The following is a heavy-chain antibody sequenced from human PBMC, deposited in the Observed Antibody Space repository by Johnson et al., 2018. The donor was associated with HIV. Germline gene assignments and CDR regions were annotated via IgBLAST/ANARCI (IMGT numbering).Heavy chain of an antibody. J-gene: IGHJ3*02. Sequence: VQLVESGGGVVQPGGSLRLSCAASGFAFGSYWMHWVRQAPGKGLQWVANINQYGSEEYYVDSVKGRFTISRDNAKNSMYLQMNTLNAEDTAVYYCASSTVMMTDDAFDIWGQGT. CDR2: INQYGSEE. D-gene: IGHD4-11*01. V-gene: IGHV3-7*05. CDR3: ASSTVMMTDDAFDI. CDR1: GFAFGSYW.